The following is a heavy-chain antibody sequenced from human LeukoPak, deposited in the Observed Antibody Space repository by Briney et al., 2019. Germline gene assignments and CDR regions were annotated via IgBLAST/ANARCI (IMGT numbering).Heavy chain of an antibody. J-gene: IGHJ4*02. D-gene: IGHD2-21*01. CDR3: AKAPVTTCSGAYCYPFDY. V-gene: IGHV3-23*01. Sequence: GGTLRLSCAASGFTFSSYAMSWVRQAPGKGLEWVSAISVSGNTYHADSVKGRFTISRDSSKNTLYLQMNRLRAEDAAVYYCAKAPVTTCSGAYCYPFDYWGQGTLVTVSS. CDR2: ISVSGNT. CDR1: GFTFSSYA.